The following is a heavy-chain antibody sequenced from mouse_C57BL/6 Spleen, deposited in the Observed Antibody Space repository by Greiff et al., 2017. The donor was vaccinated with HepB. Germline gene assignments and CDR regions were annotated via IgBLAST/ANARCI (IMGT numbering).Heavy chain of an antibody. V-gene: IGHV1-80*01. Sequence: QVQLKQSGAELVKPGASVKISCKASGYAFSSYWMNWVKQRPGKGLEWIGQIYPGDGDTNYNGKFKGKATLTADKSSSTAYMQLSSLTSEDSAVYFCAREELRRGYFDYWGQGTTLTVSS. D-gene: IGHD2-4*01. J-gene: IGHJ2*01. CDR1: GYAFSSYW. CDR2: IYPGDGDT. CDR3: AREELRRGYFDY.